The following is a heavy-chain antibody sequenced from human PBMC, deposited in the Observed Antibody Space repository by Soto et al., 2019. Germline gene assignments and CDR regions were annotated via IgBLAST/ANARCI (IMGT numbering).Heavy chain of an antibody. CDR1: GLTFSTSA. J-gene: IGHJ5*02. V-gene: IGHV1-58*01. CDR2: IVVGSGNT. CDR3: AADASPTTWFGP. Sequence: SVKVSCKVSGLTFSTSAVQWIRQARGQRLEWIGWIVVGSGNTRFAQKFQERVSITRDVSTNTSYLELRSLRAEDTAIYYCAADASPTTWFGPLGQGTLLTVSS.